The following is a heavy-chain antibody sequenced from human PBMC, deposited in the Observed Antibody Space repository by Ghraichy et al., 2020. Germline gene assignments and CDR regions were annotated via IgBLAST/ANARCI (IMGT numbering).Heavy chain of an antibody. Sequence: LSLTCAASGFTFNRYWMHWVRQAPGEGLVWVSRINSDGTNMIYADSVKGRFTISRDNAKNTLYLQMNSLRAEDTAVYYCAREYCRGGSCFFGTGGSHFDYWGQGTLVTVSS. CDR2: INSDGTNM. J-gene: IGHJ4*02. D-gene: IGHD2-15*01. CDR3: AREYCRGGSCFFGTGGSHFDY. V-gene: IGHV3-74*01. CDR1: GFTFNRYW.